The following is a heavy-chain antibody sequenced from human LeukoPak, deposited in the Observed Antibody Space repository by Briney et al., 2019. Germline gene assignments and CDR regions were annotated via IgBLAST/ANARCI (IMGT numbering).Heavy chain of an antibody. CDR2: IYYSGST. J-gene: IGHJ4*02. CDR3: ARGGGFGESLGY. Sequence: SETLSLTCTVSGGSISSGGYYWSWIRQHPGKGLEWIGYIYYSGSTYYNPSLKSRVTISVDTSKNQFSLKLSSVTAADTAVYYCARGGGFGESLGYWGQGTLVTVSS. V-gene: IGHV4-31*03. CDR1: GGSISSGGYY. D-gene: IGHD3-10*01.